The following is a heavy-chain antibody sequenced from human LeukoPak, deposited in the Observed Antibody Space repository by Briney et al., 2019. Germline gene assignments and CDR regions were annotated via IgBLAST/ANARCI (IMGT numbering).Heavy chain of an antibody. J-gene: IGHJ3*02. Sequence: GESLKISCKGSGYRFTTYWIGWVRPMPGKGLESMGIIYPGDSGTKYSPSFQGQVTISADRSISTAYLQWSSLKASDTAMYYCASGAGIAAPGTYDAFDIWGQGTMVTVSS. CDR2: IYPGDSGT. V-gene: IGHV5-51*01. D-gene: IGHD6-13*01. CDR3: ASGAGIAAPGTYDAFDI. CDR1: GYRFTTYW.